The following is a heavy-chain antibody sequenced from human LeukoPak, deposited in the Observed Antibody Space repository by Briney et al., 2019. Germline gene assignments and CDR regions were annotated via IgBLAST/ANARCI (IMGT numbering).Heavy chain of an antibody. Sequence: SETLSLTCAVYGGSFSGYYWSWIRQPPGKGLEWIGEINHSGSTNYNPSLKSRLTISVDTSKNQFSLKLSSVTAADPAVYYCASIGVVPAAINYWGQGTLVTVSS. CDR2: INHSGST. V-gene: IGHV4-34*01. CDR3: ASIGVVPAAINY. D-gene: IGHD2-2*02. CDR1: GGSFSGYY. J-gene: IGHJ4*02.